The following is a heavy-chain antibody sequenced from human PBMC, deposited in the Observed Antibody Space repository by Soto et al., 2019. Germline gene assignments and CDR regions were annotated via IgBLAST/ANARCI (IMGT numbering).Heavy chain of an antibody. D-gene: IGHD2-2*01. J-gene: IGHJ6*02. CDR3: AKVLCSSTSCYQFYYYYYGMDV. CDR1: GFTFSSYA. CDR2: ISGSGGST. V-gene: IGHV3-23*01. Sequence: EVQLLESGGGSVQPGGSLRLSCAASGFTFSSYAMSWVRQAPGKGLEWVSAISGSGGSTYYADSVKGRFTISRDNSKNTLYLQMNSLRAEDTAVYYCAKVLCSSTSCYQFYYYYYGMDVWGQGTTVTVSS.